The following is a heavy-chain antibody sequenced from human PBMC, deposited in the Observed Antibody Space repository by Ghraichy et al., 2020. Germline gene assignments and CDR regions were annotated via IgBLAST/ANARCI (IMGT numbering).Heavy chain of an antibody. CDR3: ARGTSGRYGQRSVVDY. Sequence: SQTLSLTCAVYGGSFSGYYWSWIRQPPGKGLEWIGEINHSGSTNYNPSLKSRVTISVDTSKNQFSLKLSSVTAADTAVYYCARGTSGRYGQRSVVDYWGQGTLVTVSS. J-gene: IGHJ4*02. V-gene: IGHV4-34*01. CDR2: INHSGST. D-gene: IGHD3-16*01. CDR1: GGSFSGYY.